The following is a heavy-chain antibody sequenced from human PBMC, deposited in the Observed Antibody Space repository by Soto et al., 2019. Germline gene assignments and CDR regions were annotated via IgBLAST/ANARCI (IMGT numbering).Heavy chain of an antibody. V-gene: IGHV4-39*01. CDR1: GESISSSSYY. D-gene: IGHD2-21*02. CDR2: IYYSGRT. Sequence: TSETLSLICIVSGESISSSSYYWGWIRQPPGKGLEWIGSIYYSGRTYYNPSFKSRVTISIDTSKNQFSLKLSSVTATDTAVYYCARQRTTVVTQAYFDHWGQGALVTVSS. CDR3: ARQRTTVVTQAYFDH. J-gene: IGHJ4*02.